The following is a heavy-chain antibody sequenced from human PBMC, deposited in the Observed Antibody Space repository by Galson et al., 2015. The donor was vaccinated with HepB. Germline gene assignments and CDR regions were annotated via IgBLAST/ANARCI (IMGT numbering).Heavy chain of an antibody. D-gene: IGHD6-19*01. CDR1: GGTFSSYA. Sequence: SVKLSCKASGGTFSSYAISWVRQAPGQGLEWMGWISAYNGNTNYAQKLQGRVTMTTDTSTSTAYMELRSLRSDDTAVYYCARDYPYSSGGYYGMDVWGQGTTVTVSS. CDR3: ARDYPYSSGGYYGMDV. CDR2: ISAYNGNT. J-gene: IGHJ6*02. V-gene: IGHV1-18*01.